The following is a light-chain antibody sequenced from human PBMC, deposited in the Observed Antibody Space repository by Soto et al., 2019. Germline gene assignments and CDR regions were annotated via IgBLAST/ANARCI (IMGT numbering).Light chain of an antibody. CDR3: QQRSNLPWT. CDR2: DAS. Sequence: MTQSPDTLSVSLGERATLSCRASQSLRSSLAWYQQKPGQAPRLLIYDASNRATGIPVRFSGSGSGTDYTLTVSSLEPEDFAVYYCQQRSNLPWTFGQGTKVDIK. CDR1: QSLRSS. V-gene: IGKV3-11*01. J-gene: IGKJ1*01.